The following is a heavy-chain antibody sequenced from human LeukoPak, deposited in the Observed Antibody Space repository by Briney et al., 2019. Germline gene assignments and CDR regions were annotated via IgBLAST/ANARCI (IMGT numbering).Heavy chain of an antibody. CDR1: GFTFSSYG. V-gene: IGHV3-30*02. CDR2: IRYEGSNK. D-gene: IGHD2-8*01. Sequence: GGSLRLSCAASGFTFSSYGMHWGRQAPGKGLEWVTFIRYEGSNKYYADSVKGRFTISRDNSKNTLYLQMNSLRPEDAAVYYCAKDPNGPLSYMDVWGKGTTVTISS. J-gene: IGHJ6*03. CDR3: AKDPNGPLSYMDV.